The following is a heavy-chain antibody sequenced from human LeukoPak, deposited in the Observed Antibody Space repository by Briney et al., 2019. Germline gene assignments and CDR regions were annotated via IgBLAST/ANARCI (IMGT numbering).Heavy chain of an antibody. CDR2: ISWNSGDI. CDR3: AKASDALVI. V-gene: IGHV3-9*01. Sequence: GGSLRLSCAASGFTFSSYSMNWVRQAPGKGLEWVSGISWNSGDIGYADSVKGRFTISRDNAKNSLYLQMNSLRPEDTALYYCAKASDALVIWGQGTLVTVSS. CDR1: GFTFSSYS. J-gene: IGHJ3*02.